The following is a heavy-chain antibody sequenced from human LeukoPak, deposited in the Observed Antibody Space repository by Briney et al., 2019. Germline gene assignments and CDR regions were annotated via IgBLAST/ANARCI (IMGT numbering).Heavy chain of an antibody. CDR1: GVSISSYY. CDR2: IYYSGST. D-gene: IGHD6-13*01. J-gene: IGHJ4*02. CDR3: ARGGAYSSSPVDY. Sequence: PSETLSLTCTVSGVSISSYYWSWIRQPPGKGLEWIGYIYYSGSTNYNPSLKSRVTISVDTSKNQFSLKLSSVTAADTAVYYCARGGAYSSSPVDYWGQGTLVTVSS. V-gene: IGHV4-59*01.